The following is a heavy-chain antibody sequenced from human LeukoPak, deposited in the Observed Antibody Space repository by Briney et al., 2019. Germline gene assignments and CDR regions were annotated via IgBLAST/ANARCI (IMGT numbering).Heavy chain of an antibody. J-gene: IGHJ4*02. V-gene: IGHV3-74*01. CDR3: ARLLSGLVDY. D-gene: IGHD2-15*01. CDR2: INSDGNST. CDR1: GFTFSNYW. Sequence: GGSLRLSCAASGFTFSNYWIHWVRQAPGKGLVWVSRINSDGNSTSYADSVKGRFTISRDNAKNSLYLQMNSLRAEDTAVYYCARLLSGLVDYWGQGTLVTVSS.